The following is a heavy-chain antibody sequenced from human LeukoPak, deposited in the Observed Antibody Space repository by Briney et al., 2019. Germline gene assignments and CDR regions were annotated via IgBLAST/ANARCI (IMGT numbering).Heavy chain of an antibody. CDR2: TSDDSSFT. Sequence: GGSLRLSCVASGLRFRSYAMNWVRQAPGKGLECISTTSDDSSFTYYADSVKGRSAISRDDSKNTLYLQMNNLKVEGTAVYYCAKGRCSGVGCDSFHSWGQGALVTVSS. J-gene: IGHJ4*02. CDR3: AKGRCSGVGCDSFHS. V-gene: IGHV3-23*01. CDR1: GLRFRSYA. D-gene: IGHD2-15*01.